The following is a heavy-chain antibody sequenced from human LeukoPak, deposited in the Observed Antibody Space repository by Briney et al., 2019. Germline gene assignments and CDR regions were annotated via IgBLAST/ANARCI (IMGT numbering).Heavy chain of an antibody. CDR1: RFIFSGYG. Sequence: GGSLRLFCAAPRFIFSGYGMHWVRQAPGKGLEWVAVIWYDGTEKYYGESVKGRFSISRDNSKNTLYLQMNSLRVEDTAIYFCGREALGFDSWGKGPWSSSPQ. J-gene: IGHJ5*01. CDR3: GREALGFDS. V-gene: IGHV3-33*01. CDR2: IWYDGTEK.